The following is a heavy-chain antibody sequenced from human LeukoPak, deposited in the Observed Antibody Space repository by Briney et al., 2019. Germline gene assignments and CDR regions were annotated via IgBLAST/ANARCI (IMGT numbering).Heavy chain of an antibody. V-gene: IGHV3-9*01. Sequence: GGSLRLSCAASGFTFDDYAVHWVRQAPGKGLEWVSGISWNSGSIGYADSVKGRFTISRDNAKNSLYLQMNSLRAEDTAVYYCARVKPAAHYYYYYYMDVWGKGTTVTVSS. CDR1: GFTFDDYA. CDR2: ISWNSGSI. CDR3: ARVKPAAHYYYYYYMDV. J-gene: IGHJ6*03. D-gene: IGHD2-2*01.